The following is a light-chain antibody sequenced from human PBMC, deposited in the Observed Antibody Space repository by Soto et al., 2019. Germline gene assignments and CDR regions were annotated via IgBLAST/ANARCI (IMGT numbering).Light chain of an antibody. CDR3: SSYAGSNVLYV. Sequence: QSVLTQPPSASGSPGQSVTISCTGTSSDVGGYNYVSWYQQYPGKAPKVMIYEVNKRPSGAPDRFSGSKSGNTASLTVSGLQADDEADYYCSSYAGSNVLYVFGTGTKVT. CDR2: EVN. J-gene: IGLJ1*01. CDR1: SSDVGGYNY. V-gene: IGLV2-8*01.